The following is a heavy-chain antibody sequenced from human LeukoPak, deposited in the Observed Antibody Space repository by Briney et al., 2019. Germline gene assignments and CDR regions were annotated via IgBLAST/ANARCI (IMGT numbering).Heavy chain of an antibody. CDR2: IYYTGNT. D-gene: IGHD2-15*01. V-gene: IGHV4-61*01. J-gene: IGHJ4*02. CDR3: ARDTGYCSGGSCYHNYFDY. Sequence: SETLSLTCTVSGGSVSSGSSYWSWIRQPPGKGLEWIGYIYYTGNTNYSPSLKSRVTISVDTSKSQFSLKLSSVTAADTAVYYCARDTGYCSGGSCYHNYFDYWGQGTLVTVSS. CDR1: GGSVSSGSSY.